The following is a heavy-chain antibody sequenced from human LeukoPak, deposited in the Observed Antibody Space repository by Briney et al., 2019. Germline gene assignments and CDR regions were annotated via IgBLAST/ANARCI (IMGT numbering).Heavy chain of an antibody. Sequence: GGSLRLSCAASGFTFSNYWMHWVRQAPGKGLVWVSRINSDGIITNYADSVQGRFTISRDNAKNTLYLQMNGLRAEDTAAYYCAREGGGAFLGAFDIWGQGTKVTVSS. CDR2: INSDGIIT. D-gene: IGHD2-21*01. CDR1: GFTFSNYW. CDR3: AREGGGAFLGAFDI. V-gene: IGHV3-74*01. J-gene: IGHJ3*02.